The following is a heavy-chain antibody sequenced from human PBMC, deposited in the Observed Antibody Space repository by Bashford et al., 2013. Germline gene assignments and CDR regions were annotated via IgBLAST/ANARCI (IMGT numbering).Heavy chain of an antibody. CDR2: ISAYNGNT. D-gene: IGHD4-17*01. CDR1: GYTFTSYG. CDR3: ARDQGPWELRWLRKLSYYYYYGMDV. J-gene: IGHJ6*02. V-gene: IGHV1-18*01. Sequence: PSVKVSCKASGYTFTSYGISWVRQAPGQGLEWMGWISAYNGNTNYAQKLQGRVTMTTDTSTSTAYMELRSLRSDDTAVYYCARDQGPWELRWLRKLSYYYYYGMDVWGQGTTVTVSS.